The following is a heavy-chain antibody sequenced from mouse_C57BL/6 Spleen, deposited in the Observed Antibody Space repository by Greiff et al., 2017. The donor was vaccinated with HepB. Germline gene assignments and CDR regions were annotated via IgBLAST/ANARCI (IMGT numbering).Heavy chain of an antibody. Sequence: VQLQQSGAELVKPGASVKISCKASGYAFSSYWMNWVKQRPGKGLEWIGQIYPGDGDTNYNGKFKGKATLTADKSSSTAYMQLSSLTSEDSAVYFCASSGSSGPFDYWGQGTTLTVSS. CDR1: GYAFSSYW. CDR2: IYPGDGDT. V-gene: IGHV1-80*01. D-gene: IGHD3-2*02. CDR3: ASSGSSGPFDY. J-gene: IGHJ2*01.